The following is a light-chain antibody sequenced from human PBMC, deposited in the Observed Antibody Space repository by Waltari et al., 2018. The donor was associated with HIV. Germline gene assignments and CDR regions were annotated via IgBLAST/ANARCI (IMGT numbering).Light chain of an antibody. J-gene: IGLJ1*01. CDR3: AAWEDSLSGFYV. CDR2: RNN. Sequence: QSVLTQPPSASGTPGQRVTISCSGSSSNLGSNYVYWYQQLPGTAPKLLILRNNHRPSGVPDRFSGSKSGTSASLAISGLRSDDEADYYCAAWEDSLSGFYVFGTGTKVTVL. CDR1: SSNLGSNY. V-gene: IGLV1-47*01.